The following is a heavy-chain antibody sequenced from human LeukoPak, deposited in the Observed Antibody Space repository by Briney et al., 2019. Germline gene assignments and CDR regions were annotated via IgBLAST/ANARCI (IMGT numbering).Heavy chain of an antibody. CDR1: GFTFSSYA. CDR3: GRDSGGSGTYFSPYGMDV. Sequence: GRSLRLSCAASGFTFSSYAMHWVRQAPGKGLEWLAVISYDGSDQYYAESVKGRCTISRDKSKNTLYLQMSGLRAEDTAVYFCGRDSGGSGTYFSPYGMDVWGQGTTVTVSS. V-gene: IGHV3-30-3*01. J-gene: IGHJ6*02. CDR2: ISYDGSDQ. D-gene: IGHD3-10*01.